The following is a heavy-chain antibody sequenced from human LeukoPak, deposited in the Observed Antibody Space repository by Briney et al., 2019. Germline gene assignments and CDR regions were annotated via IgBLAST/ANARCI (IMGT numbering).Heavy chain of an antibody. CDR2: ITGSGGST. D-gene: IGHD2-15*01. Sequence: GGSLRLSCAASGFTFSSYAMSGVRQAPGKGLEWVSAITGSGGSTYYADSVKGRFTISRDNAKNSLFLQMNSLRAEDTAIYYCTTDTWYSAGHWGQGTLVTVSS. CDR1: GFTFSSYA. CDR3: TTDTWYSAGH. V-gene: IGHV3-23*01. J-gene: IGHJ4*02.